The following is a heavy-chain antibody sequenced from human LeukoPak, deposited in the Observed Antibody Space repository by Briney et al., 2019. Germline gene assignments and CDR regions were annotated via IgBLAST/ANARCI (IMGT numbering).Heavy chain of an antibody. CDR1: GGSISSGGHY. V-gene: IGHV4-31*03. J-gene: IGHJ4*02. CDR2: IYYSGST. CDR3: AREIIGGDYG. Sequence: PSETLSLTCTVSGGSISSGGHYWSWIRQHPGKGLEWIGYIYYSGSTNYNPSLKSRVTISVDTSKNQFSLKLSSVTAADTAVYYCAREIIGGDYGWGQGILVTVSS. D-gene: IGHD4-17*01.